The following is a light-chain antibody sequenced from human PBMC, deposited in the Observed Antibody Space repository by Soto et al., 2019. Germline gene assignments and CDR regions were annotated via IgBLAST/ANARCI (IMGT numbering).Light chain of an antibody. Sequence: QSVLTQPRSVSGSPGQSVTISCTGTSRDVGGYYYVSWYQQHPGKPPKLMIYDVSKRPSGVPDRFSGSKSGNTASLTISGLQAEDEADYYCCSYAGSYTWVFGGGTKLTVL. V-gene: IGLV2-11*01. CDR1: SRDVGGYYY. J-gene: IGLJ3*02. CDR3: CSYAGSYTWV. CDR2: DVS.